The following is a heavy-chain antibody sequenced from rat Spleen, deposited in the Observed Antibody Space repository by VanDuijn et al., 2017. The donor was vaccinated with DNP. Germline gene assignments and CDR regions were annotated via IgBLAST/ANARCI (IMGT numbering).Heavy chain of an antibody. V-gene: IGHV5-22*01. Sequence: EVQLVESGGGLVQPGRSLKLSCTASGFTFSDYYMAWVRQAPKKGLEWVASISYEGGDTYYGDSVKGRFTISRDNAKSTLYLQVNSLRSEDTATYYCTSNPHIRTAAPFDYWGQGVMVTVSS. D-gene: IGHD3-8*01. CDR3: TSNPHIRTAAPFDY. J-gene: IGHJ2*01. CDR1: GFTFSDYY. CDR2: ISYEGGDT.